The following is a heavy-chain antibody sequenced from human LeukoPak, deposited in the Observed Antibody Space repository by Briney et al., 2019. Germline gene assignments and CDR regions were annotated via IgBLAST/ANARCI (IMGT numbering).Heavy chain of an antibody. CDR3: ARQGDYRYPFDS. D-gene: IGHD3-16*02. V-gene: IGHV4-59*08. CDR2: IYYSGST. Sequence: SETQSLTCTVSGGSISSYYWSWIRQPPGKGLEWIGYIYYSGSTNYNPSLKSRVTISVDTSKNQFSLKLTSVTAADTAVYYCARQGDYRYPFDSWGQGTLVTVSS. J-gene: IGHJ4*02. CDR1: GGSISSYY.